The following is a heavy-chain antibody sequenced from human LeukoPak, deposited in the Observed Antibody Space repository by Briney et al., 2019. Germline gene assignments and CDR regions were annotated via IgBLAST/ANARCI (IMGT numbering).Heavy chain of an antibody. CDR3: ARDIGGNDFAEDY. J-gene: IGHJ4*02. CDR1: GFTFSSYA. V-gene: IGHV3-30*01. Sequence: PGGSLRLSCAASGFTFSSYAMHWVRQAPGKGLEWVAVISYDGSNKYYADSVKGRFTISRDNSKNALYLQMNSLRAEDTAVYYCARDIGGNDFAEDYWGQGTLVTVSS. CDR2: ISYDGSNK. D-gene: IGHD4-23*01.